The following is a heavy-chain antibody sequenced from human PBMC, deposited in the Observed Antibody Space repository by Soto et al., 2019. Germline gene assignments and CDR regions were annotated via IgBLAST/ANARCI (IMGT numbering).Heavy chain of an antibody. Sequence: EVQLLESGGGLVQPGGSLRLSCAASGFIFSTYAMTWVRQAPGKGLDWVSGVSGSGDSTYYADSVKGRFTISRDNSKNTLYLQMNSLRAEDTAVYYCAKVLVGATVTGGIFDYWGQGTLVTVSS. D-gene: IGHD1-26*01. CDR3: AKVLVGATVTGGIFDY. V-gene: IGHV3-23*01. CDR2: VSGSGDST. J-gene: IGHJ4*02. CDR1: GFIFSTYA.